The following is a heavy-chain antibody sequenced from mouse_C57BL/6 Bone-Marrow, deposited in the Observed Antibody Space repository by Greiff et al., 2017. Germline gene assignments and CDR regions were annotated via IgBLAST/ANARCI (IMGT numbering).Heavy chain of an antibody. Sequence: QVQLQQSGAELARPGASVKLSCKASGYTFTSYGISWVKQRTGQGLEWIGEIYPRSGNTDYNEKFKGKATLTADKSSRTAYMELRSLTSEDSAVYFCAKGDYGYDFFDYWGQGTTLTGSS. CDR1: GYTFTSYG. V-gene: IGHV1-81*01. D-gene: IGHD2-2*01. CDR2: IYPRSGNT. CDR3: AKGDYGYDFFDY. J-gene: IGHJ2*01.